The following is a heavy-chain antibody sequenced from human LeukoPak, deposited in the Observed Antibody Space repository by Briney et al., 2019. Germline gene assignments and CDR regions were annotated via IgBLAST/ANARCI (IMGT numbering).Heavy chain of an antibody. CDR3: AKGMGTAMVKKNAFDI. D-gene: IGHD5-18*01. CDR1: GFTFDDYA. Sequence: QPGRSLRLSCAASGFTFDDYAMHWVRQAPGKGLEWVSGISWNSGSIGYADSVKGRFTISRDNSKNTLYLQMNSLRAEDTAVYYCAKGMGTAMVKKNAFDIWGQGTMVTVSS. CDR2: ISWNSGSI. J-gene: IGHJ3*02. V-gene: IGHV3-9*01.